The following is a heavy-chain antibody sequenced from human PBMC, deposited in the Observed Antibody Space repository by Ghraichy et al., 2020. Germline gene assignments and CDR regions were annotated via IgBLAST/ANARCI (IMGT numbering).Heavy chain of an antibody. CDR2: IYYSGST. Sequence: SETLSLTCTVSGGSISIGGYYWSWIRQHPGKGLEWIGYIYYSGSTYYNPSLKSRVTISVATSKNQFSLKLSSVTAADTALYYCPRDKGETAKFFDYWGQGTLVTVSS. D-gene: IGHD2-21*01. J-gene: IGHJ4*02. CDR3: PRDKGETAKFFDY. CDR1: GGSISIGGYY. V-gene: IGHV4-31*03.